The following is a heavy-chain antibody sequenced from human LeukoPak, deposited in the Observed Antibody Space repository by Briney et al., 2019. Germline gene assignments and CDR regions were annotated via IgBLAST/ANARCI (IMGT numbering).Heavy chain of an antibody. CDR2: ISAYNGNT. V-gene: IGHV1-18*01. Sequence: GASVKVSCKASGYTFTSYGISWVRQAPGQGLEWMGWISAYNGNTNYAQKLQGRVTMTTDTSTSTAYMVLRSLRSDDTAVYYCARDWPSTYYYDSSGYYYPPFDYWGQGTLVTVSS. CDR3: ARDWPSTYYYDSSGYYYPPFDY. J-gene: IGHJ4*02. D-gene: IGHD3-22*01. CDR1: GYTFTSYG.